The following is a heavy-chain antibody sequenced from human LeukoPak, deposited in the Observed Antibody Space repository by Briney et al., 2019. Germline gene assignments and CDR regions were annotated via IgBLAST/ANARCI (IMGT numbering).Heavy chain of an antibody. CDR2: ISYRGAT. J-gene: IGHJ4*01. D-gene: IGHD6-25*01. CDR1: GGSITGYP. V-gene: IGHV4-59*01. CDR3: ARGTAAVY. Sequence: KSSETLSLTCTVSGGSITGYPWSWFRDSPVKGLEWIGYISYRGATNSNPSLKSRVTVSLEMSKNQLSLKLNSVTAADTAVYYCARGTAAVYWGHGTLVTVSS.